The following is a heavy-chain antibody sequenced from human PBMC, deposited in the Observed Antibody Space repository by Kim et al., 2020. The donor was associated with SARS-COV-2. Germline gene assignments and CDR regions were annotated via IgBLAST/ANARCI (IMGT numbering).Heavy chain of an antibody. CDR1: GASVSSNNW. Sequence: SETLSLTCAVSGASVSSNNWCNWVRQPAGKGLGWIVELYHSGTTNYNPSLKSRFTISLNYSKNQSTLKRTAVTAAGTAGYSWGGDLGSITGSANWSQGT. CDR2: LYHSGTT. V-gene: IGHV4-4*02. J-gene: IGHJ4*02. D-gene: IGHD1-20*01. CDR3: GGDLGSITGSAN.